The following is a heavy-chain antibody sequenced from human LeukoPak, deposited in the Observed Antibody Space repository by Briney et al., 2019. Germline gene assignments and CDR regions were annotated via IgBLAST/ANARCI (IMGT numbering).Heavy chain of an antibody. V-gene: IGHV1-24*01. D-gene: IGHD6-13*01. CDR3: ATDSNSLAAAALPTDAFDI. CDR1: GYTFTSYY. CDR2: FDPEDGET. J-gene: IGHJ3*02. Sequence: ASVKVSCKASGYTFTSYYMHWVRQAPGKGLEWMGGFDPEDGETIYAQKFQGRVTMTEDTSTDTAYMELSSLRSEDTAAYYCATDSNSLAAAALPTDAFDIWGQGTMVTVSS.